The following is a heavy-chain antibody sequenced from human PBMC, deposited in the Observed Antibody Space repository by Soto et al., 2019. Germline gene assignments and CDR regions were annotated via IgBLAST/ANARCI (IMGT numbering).Heavy chain of an antibody. V-gene: IGHV1-69*01. D-gene: IGHD3-3*01. Sequence: QVQLVQSGAEVKQPGSSVKVSCKASGGSFGNSAINWVRQTPGQGLEWLGGFIPVYRTLNYAQKFQGRVTITADDSTGTAYMTLSSRASDDTAVYYCASGVIWIGYFTVDSWGQGTRVTVSS. CDR1: GGSFGNSA. CDR2: FIPVYRTL. J-gene: IGHJ4*02. CDR3: ASGVIWIGYFTVDS.